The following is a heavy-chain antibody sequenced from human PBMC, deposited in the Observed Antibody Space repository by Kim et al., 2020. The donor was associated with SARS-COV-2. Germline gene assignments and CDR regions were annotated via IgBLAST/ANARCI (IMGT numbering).Heavy chain of an antibody. CDR1: GGSFSGYY. V-gene: IGHV4-34*01. D-gene: IGHD3-22*01. Sequence: SETLSLTCAVYGGSFSGYYWSWIRQPPGKGLEWIGEINHSGSTNYNPSLKSRVTISVDTSKNQFSLKLSSVTAADTAVYYCARVMTNPYYITMIVVVTRYYFDYWGQGTLVTVSS. J-gene: IGHJ4*02. CDR2: INHSGST. CDR3: ARVMTNPYYITMIVVVTRYYFDY.